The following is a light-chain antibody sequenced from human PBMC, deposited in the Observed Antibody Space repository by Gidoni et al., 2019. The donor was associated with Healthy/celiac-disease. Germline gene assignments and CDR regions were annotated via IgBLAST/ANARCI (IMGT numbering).Light chain of an antibody. Sequence: DLVMTQSPASLAVSLGARATINCKSSQRVLYSSNNKNYLAWYQQKPGQPPKLLIYWASTRESGVPDRFSGSGSGTDFTLTISSLQAEDVAVYYCQHGFTFGPGTKVDI. CDR2: WAS. CDR3: QHGFT. CDR1: QRVLYSSNNKNY. V-gene: IGKV4-1*01. J-gene: IGKJ3*01.